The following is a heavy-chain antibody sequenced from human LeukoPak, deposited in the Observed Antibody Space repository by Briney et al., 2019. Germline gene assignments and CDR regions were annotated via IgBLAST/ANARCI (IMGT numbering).Heavy chain of an antibody. D-gene: IGHD5-18*01. Sequence: ASVKVSCKASGYTFTSYYMHWVRQAPGQGLERMGIINPSGGTTSYAQKFQGRVTMTRDTSTSTVYMELSSLRSEDTAVYYCARDTYSYGLFDYWGQGTLVTVSS. V-gene: IGHV1-46*01. CDR1: GYTFTSYY. J-gene: IGHJ4*02. CDR2: INPSGGTT. CDR3: ARDTYSYGLFDY.